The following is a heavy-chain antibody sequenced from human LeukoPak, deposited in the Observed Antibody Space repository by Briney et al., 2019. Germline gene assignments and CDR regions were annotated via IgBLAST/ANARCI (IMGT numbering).Heavy chain of an antibody. V-gene: IGHV1-69*13. CDR3: ATGKDRSGYYYSLDY. J-gene: IGHJ4*02. D-gene: IGHD3-22*01. Sequence: SVKVSCKASGGTFSTFPISWVRQTPGQGLEWIGGIIPIFGPNYAQKFQGRATISADLATATAYMELSSLTSEDTSVYYCATGKDRSGYYYSLDYWGQGTLVAVSS. CDR2: IIPIFGP. CDR1: GGTFSTFP.